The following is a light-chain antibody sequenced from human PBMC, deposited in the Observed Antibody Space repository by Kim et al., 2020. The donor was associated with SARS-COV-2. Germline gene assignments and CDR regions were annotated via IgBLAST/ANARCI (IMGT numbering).Light chain of an antibody. Sequence: ALGQTVRITSQGDSLRSYYASWYQQKPGQAPVRVIYGKNNRPSGIPDRFSGSSSGNTASLTITGAQAEDEADYDCNSRDSSGNHLVFGGGTQLTVL. V-gene: IGLV3-19*01. J-gene: IGLJ3*02. CDR2: GKN. CDR1: SLRSYY. CDR3: NSRDSSGNHLV.